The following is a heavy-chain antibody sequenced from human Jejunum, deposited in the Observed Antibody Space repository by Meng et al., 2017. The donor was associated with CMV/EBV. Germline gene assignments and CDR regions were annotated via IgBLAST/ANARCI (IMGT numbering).Heavy chain of an antibody. J-gene: IGHJ4*02. V-gene: IGHV3-21*06. D-gene: IGHD2-2*01. CDR2: ISSTVGLT. CDR1: FSFSSSS. Sequence: FSFSSSSMNGIRPAPGKGLEWVSSISSTVGLTYYADSMKGRFTISRDNGRNSLYLQMDSLRAEDTAVYYCARDPDYSTNWYGGGDFWGQGALVTVSS. CDR3: ARDPDYSTNWYGGGDF.